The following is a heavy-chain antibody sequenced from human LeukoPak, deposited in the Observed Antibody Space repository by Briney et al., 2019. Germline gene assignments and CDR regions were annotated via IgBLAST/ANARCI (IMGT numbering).Heavy chain of an antibody. D-gene: IGHD5-18*01. V-gene: IGHV4-59*01. CDR2: IYYSGST. CDR1: GGSISSYY. J-gene: IGHJ6*03. Sequence: PSETLSLTSTVPGGSISSYYWGWIRQPPGKGLEWIGYIYYSGSTNYNPSLKSRVTISVDTSKNQFSLKLSSVTAADMAVYYCASCERGYSYGYDYYYYMDVWGKGTTVTVSS. CDR3: ASCERGYSYGYDYYYYMDV.